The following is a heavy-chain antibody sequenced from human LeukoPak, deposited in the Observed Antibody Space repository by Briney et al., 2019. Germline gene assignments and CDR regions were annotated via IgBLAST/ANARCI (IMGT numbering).Heavy chain of an antibody. CDR3: ARGEIVVVTAIRYYHYGMDV. J-gene: IGHJ6*02. D-gene: IGHD2-21*02. Sequence: PSETLSLTCTVSGGSISSYYWSWIRQPPGKGLEWIGYIYYSGSTNYNPSLKSRVTISVDTSKNQFSLKLSSVTAADTAVYYCARGEIVVVTAIRYYHYGMDVWGQGTTVTVSS. CDR1: GGSISSYY. CDR2: IYYSGST. V-gene: IGHV4-59*08.